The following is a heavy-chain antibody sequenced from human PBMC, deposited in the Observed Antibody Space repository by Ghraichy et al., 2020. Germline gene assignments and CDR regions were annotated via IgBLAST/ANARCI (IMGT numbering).Heavy chain of an antibody. CDR1: GGSFSGYY. CDR3: ARGRGAAAEFTPSPAPNWFDP. Sequence: SETLSLTCAVYGGSFSGYYWSWIRQPPGKGLEWIGEFNHSGSTNYNPSLKSRVTISVDTSKNQFSLKLSSVTAADTAVYYCARGRGAAAEFTPSPAPNWFDPWGQGTLVTVSS. CDR2: FNHSGST. J-gene: IGHJ5*02. D-gene: IGHD6-13*01. V-gene: IGHV4-34*01.